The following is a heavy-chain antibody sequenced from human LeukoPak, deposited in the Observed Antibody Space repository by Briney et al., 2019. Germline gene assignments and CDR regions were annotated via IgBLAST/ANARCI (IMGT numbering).Heavy chain of an antibody. Sequence: ASVKLSCKASGYTFTSYYMHWMRQAPGQGLEWMGIINPSGGSANYAQKFQGRVTMTRDTSTSTVYMELSSLRSEDTAVYYCARVGSYEYHFDYWGQGTLVTVSS. D-gene: IGHD1-26*01. CDR3: ARVGSYEYHFDY. V-gene: IGHV1-46*01. CDR1: GYTFTSYY. J-gene: IGHJ4*02. CDR2: INPSGGSA.